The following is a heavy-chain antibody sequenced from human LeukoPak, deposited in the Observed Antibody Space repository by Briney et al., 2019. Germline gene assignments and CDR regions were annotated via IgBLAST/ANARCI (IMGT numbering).Heavy chain of an antibody. CDR3: ARVGRSGWTVDY. CDR1: GFDFSTYS. Sequence: GSLRLSCAASGFDFSTYSIDWVRQAPGKGLEWVSYISSSSSNIYHADPVKGRFTISRDNAKNSLHLQMNSLRAEDTAVYYCARVGRSGWTVDYWGQGTLVTVSS. D-gene: IGHD6-19*01. CDR2: ISSSSSNI. J-gene: IGHJ4*02. V-gene: IGHV3-48*04.